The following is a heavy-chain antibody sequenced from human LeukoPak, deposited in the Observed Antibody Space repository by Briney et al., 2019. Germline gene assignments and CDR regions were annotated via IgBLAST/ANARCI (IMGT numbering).Heavy chain of an antibody. CDR1: GFTFDDYT. Sequence: QTGGSLRLSCAASGFTFDDYTMHWVRQAPGKGLEWVSLISWDGGSTYYADSVKGRFTISRDNSKNSLYLQMNSQRTEDTALYYCAKDPTNTLAAAAFDYWGQGTLVTVSS. CDR3: AKDPTNTLAAAAFDY. V-gene: IGHV3-43*01. CDR2: ISWDGGST. D-gene: IGHD6-13*01. J-gene: IGHJ4*02.